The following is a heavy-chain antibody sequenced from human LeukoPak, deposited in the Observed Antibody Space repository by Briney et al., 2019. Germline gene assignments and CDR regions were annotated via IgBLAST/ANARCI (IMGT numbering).Heavy chain of an antibody. V-gene: IGHV4-4*07. CDR1: GGSISNYY. D-gene: IGHD6-13*01. CDR2: FYSSGST. Sequence: SETLSLTCTVSGGSISNYYWNWVRQSAGKGLEWIGHFYSSGSTNYNPSLKSRVTMSVETSRNQFSLNLSSVTAADTAVYYCARDGAGYRSSWYVYWGQGTLVTVSS. CDR3: ARDGAGYRSSWYVY. J-gene: IGHJ4*02.